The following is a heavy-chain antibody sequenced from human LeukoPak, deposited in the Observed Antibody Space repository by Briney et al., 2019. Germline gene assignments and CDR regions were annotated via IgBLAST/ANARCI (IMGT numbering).Heavy chain of an antibody. CDR2: IYYSGST. J-gene: IGHJ4*02. V-gene: IGHV4-39*07. CDR3: ARDPQYYYDSSGYFY. CDR1: GGSISSSSYY. D-gene: IGHD3-22*01. Sequence: SETLSLTCTVSGGSISSSSYYWGWIRQPPGKGLEWIGSIYYSGSTYYNPSLKSRVTISVDTSKNQFSLKLSSVTAADTAVYYCARDPQYYYDSSGYFYWGQGTLVTVSS.